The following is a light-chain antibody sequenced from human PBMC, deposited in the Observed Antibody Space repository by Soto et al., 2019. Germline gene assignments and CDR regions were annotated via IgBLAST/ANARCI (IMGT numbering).Light chain of an antibody. Sequence: ETMLTQSPATLSASPGERVTLSCRATQSVTYNLAWYQQEPGQAPRLLIYAASSRATGIPDRFSGSGSGTDFTLTISRLEPEDFAVYYCQQYGSSPITFGQGTRLEI. CDR2: AAS. J-gene: IGKJ5*01. CDR3: QQYGSSPIT. CDR1: QSVTYN. V-gene: IGKV3-20*01.